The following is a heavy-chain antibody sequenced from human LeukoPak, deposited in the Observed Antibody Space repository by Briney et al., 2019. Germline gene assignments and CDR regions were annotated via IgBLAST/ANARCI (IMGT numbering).Heavy chain of an antibody. CDR3: ATGGYSGYDTDY. CDR1: GYTFTSYG. Sequence: ASVKVSCKASGYTFTSYGISWVRQAPGQGLEWVGWISAYNGNTNYAQKLQGRVTITTDTSTSTAYMELRSLRSDDTAVYYCATGGYSGYDTDYWGQGTLVTVSS. D-gene: IGHD5-12*01. V-gene: IGHV1-18*01. J-gene: IGHJ4*02. CDR2: ISAYNGNT.